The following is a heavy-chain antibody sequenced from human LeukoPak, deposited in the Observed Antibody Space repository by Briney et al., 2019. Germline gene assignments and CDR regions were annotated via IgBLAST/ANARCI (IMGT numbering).Heavy chain of an antibody. D-gene: IGHD1-26*01. Sequence: NPSETLSLTCAVYGGSFSGYYWSWIRQPPGKGLEWIGYIYYSGSTNYNPSLKSRVTISVDTSKNQFSLKLSSVTAADTAVYYCARSSPWDNWFDPWGQGTLVTVSS. V-gene: IGHV4-34*01. CDR1: GGSFSGYY. J-gene: IGHJ5*02. CDR2: IYYSGST. CDR3: ARSSPWDNWFDP.